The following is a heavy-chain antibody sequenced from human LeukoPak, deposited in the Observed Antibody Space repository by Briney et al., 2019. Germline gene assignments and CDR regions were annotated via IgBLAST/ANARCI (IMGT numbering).Heavy chain of an antibody. Sequence: GGSLRLSCVASGCTLRSYWMHWVRQVPGQGPVWVSRINNAGSSTNYADSVKGRFTISRDNAKNTLYLQMSSLRAEDTAVYFCARAYGMDVWGQGTTVTVSS. V-gene: IGHV3-74*01. CDR2: INNAGSST. CDR3: ARAYGMDV. J-gene: IGHJ6*02. CDR1: GCTLRSYW.